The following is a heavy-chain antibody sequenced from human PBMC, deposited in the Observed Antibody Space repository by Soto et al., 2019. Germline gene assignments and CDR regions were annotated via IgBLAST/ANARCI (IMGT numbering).Heavy chain of an antibody. V-gene: IGHV1-46*01. CDR2: INPSGGST. J-gene: IGHJ6*02. Sequence: ASVKVSCKASGYTFTSYYMHWVRQAPGQGLEWMGIINPSGGSTSYAQKFQGRVTMTRDTSTSTVYMELSSLRSEDTAVYYCARDLRRDGYNSLTAYYYYYYYGMDVWGQGTTVTVSS. CDR1: GYTFTSYY. CDR3: ARDLRRDGYNSLTAYYYYYYYGMDV. D-gene: IGHD5-12*01.